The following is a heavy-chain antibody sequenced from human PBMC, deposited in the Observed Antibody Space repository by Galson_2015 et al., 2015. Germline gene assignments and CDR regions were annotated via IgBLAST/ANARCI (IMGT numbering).Heavy chain of an antibody. CDR2: IYPGDSDT. D-gene: IGHD2-2*01. V-gene: IGHV5-51*01. Sequence: QSGAEVKTPGESLTISCQGSGYSFTNYWIGWVRQMPGKGLEWMGIIYPGDSDTRYSPSFQGQVTISADTSISTAYLKWSSLKASDTAIYYCARRLGYCSSSSCSAYWYFDLWGRGTLLTVSS. CDR3: ARRLGYCSSSSCSAYWYFDL. CDR1: GYSFTNYW. J-gene: IGHJ2*01.